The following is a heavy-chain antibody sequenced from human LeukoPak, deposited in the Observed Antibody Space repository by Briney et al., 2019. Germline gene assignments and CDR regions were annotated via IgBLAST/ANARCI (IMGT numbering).Heavy chain of an antibody. CDR3: ARYPGKLGYCSGGSCYPDWYFDL. Sequence: GGSLRLSCAASRFTFSTYWMSWVRQAPGKGLEWVANIKQDGSEKYYVDSVKGRFTISRDNAKNSLYLQMNSLRAEDTAVYYCARYPGKLGYCSGGSCYPDWYFDLWGRGALVTVSS. CDR2: IKQDGSEK. V-gene: IGHV3-7*01. CDR1: RFTFSTYW. D-gene: IGHD2-15*01. J-gene: IGHJ2*01.